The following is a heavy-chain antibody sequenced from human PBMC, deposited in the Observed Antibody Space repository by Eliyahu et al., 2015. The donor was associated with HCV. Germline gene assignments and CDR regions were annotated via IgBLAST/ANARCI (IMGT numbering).Heavy chain of an antibody. D-gene: IGHD3-10*01. CDR1: XGSFRGYY. CDR3: ARASVVPWFGRDDAFDI. J-gene: IGHJ3*02. Sequence: QDHLQQWGAGLLRPSETLSLTCAVSXGSFRGYYWXWIRXSPGKGLEWIGEINHTGSTKYNPSXKSRVSLSADSSKSQFSLTLTSVTSADTAMYYCARASVVPWFGRDDAFDIWGQGTMVTVSS. V-gene: IGHV4-34*01. CDR2: INHTGST.